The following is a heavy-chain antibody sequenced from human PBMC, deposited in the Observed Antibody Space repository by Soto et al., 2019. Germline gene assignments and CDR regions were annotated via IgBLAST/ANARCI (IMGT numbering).Heavy chain of an antibody. J-gene: IGHJ3*02. CDR2: IIPIFGTA. CDR1: GGTFSSYA. Sequence: QVQLVQSGAEVKKPGSSVKVSCKASGGTFSSYAISWVRQAPGQGLEWMGGIIPIFGTANYAQKFQGRVTITADESTSTAYMELSSLRSEDTAVYYCARVWAAAIGHHDAFDIWGQGTMVTVSS. CDR3: ARVWAAAIGHHDAFDI. V-gene: IGHV1-69*01. D-gene: IGHD2-2*01.